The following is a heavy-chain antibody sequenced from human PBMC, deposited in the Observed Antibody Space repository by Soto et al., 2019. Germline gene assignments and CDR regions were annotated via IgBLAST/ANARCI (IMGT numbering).Heavy chain of an antibody. CDR2: ISEGGTTI. CDR3: VREGSAWSRGY. D-gene: IGHD6-19*01. CDR1: GFTISGYA. J-gene: IGHJ4*02. V-gene: IGHV3-11*01. Sequence: GGSLRLSCSASGFTISGYAMSWIRQAPGKGLEWVSHISEGGTTIYYSDSVKGRFTVSRDDAKNSLYLQMNSLRVADTAAYYCVREGSAWSRGYWGQGTLVTVSS.